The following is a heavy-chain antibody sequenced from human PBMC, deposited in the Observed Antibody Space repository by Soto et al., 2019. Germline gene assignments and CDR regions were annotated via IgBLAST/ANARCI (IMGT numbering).Heavy chain of an antibody. D-gene: IGHD3-3*01. Sequence: EASVKVSCKASGYTFTSYDINWVRQATGQGLEWMGWMNPNSGNTGYAQKFQGRVTMTRNTSISTAYMELSSLRSEDTAVYYCARGREWLLYYYYGMDVWGQGTTVTVSS. CDR2: MNPNSGNT. CDR1: GYTFTSYD. J-gene: IGHJ6*02. V-gene: IGHV1-8*01. CDR3: ARGREWLLYYYYGMDV.